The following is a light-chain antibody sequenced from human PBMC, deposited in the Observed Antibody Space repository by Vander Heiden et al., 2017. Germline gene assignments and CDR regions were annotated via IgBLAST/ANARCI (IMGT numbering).Light chain of an antibody. J-gene: IGKJ1*01. CDR2: AAS. CDR3: LQHNTFPRT. CDR1: QGIGNN. Sequence: DIQMTQSPSSLSASVGDRVTITCRASQGIGNNLGWYQQKPGKAPKRVIYAASNLQSGVPSRCSGSGSGTEFTLTISSLQPEDFATYYCLQHNTFPRTFGQGTKVEI. V-gene: IGKV1-17*01.